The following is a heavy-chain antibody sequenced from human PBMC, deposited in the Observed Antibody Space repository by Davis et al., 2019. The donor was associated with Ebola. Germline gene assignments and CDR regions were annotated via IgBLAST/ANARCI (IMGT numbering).Heavy chain of an antibody. Sequence: GSLRLSCAVSGGSISSYYWSWIRQPPGKGLEWIGYIYYSGSTNYNPSLKSRVTISVDTSKNQFSLKLSSVTAADTAVYYCAGGYCSSTSCYSGLVYYGMDVWGQGTTVTVSS. CDR3: AGGYCSSTSCYSGLVYYGMDV. CDR2: IYYSGST. D-gene: IGHD2-2*01. CDR1: GGSISSYY. J-gene: IGHJ6*02. V-gene: IGHV4-59*01.